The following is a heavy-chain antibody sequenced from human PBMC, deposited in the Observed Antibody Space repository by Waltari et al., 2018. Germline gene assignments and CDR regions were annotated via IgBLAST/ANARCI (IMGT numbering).Heavy chain of an antibody. V-gene: IGHV4-34*02. J-gene: IGHJ4*02. CDR2: LDQSGTT. CDR3: ARAIPRSDF. D-gene: IGHD2-21*01. CDR1: GASLSGYS. Sequence: QVQLQQWGAGLLKPSETLSLTCAVYGASLSGYSWSWIRQPPWRGLEWIGELDQSGTTNYNPSLKSRVAMSVDTSKSQFSLRLSSVTAADTAVYYCARAIPRSDFWGQGALVTVSS.